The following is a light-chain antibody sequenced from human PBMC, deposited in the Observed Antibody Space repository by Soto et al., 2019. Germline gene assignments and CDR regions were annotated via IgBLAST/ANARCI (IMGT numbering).Light chain of an antibody. J-gene: IGKJ4*01. V-gene: IGKV3-11*01. CDR2: NAS. CDR3: QQRRNWPLT. CDR1: QSVGNF. Sequence: EIVLAQSPATLSLSPGERATLSCRASQSVGNFLAWYQHRPGQAPRLLILNASTRATGIPPRFSGSGSGTDFTLTISRVEPEDFAVYYCQQRRNWPLTFGGGTKVEIK.